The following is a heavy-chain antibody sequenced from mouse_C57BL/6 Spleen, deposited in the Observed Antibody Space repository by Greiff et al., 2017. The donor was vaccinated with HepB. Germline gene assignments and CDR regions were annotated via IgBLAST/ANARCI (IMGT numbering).Heavy chain of an antibody. CDR3: TRWRGYYGNYHYFDY. Sequence: QVQLKESGAELVRPGASVTLSCKASGYTFTDYEMHWVKQTPVHGLEWIGAIDPETGGTAYNQKFKGKAILTADKSSSTAYMELRSLTSEDSAVYYCTRWRGYYGNYHYFDYWGQGTTLTVSS. CDR2: IDPETGGT. J-gene: IGHJ2*01. D-gene: IGHD2-1*01. V-gene: IGHV1-15*01. CDR1: GYTFTDYE.